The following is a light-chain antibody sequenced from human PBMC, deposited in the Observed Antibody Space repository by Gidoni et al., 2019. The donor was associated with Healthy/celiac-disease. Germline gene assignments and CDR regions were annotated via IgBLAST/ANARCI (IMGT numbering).Light chain of an antibody. V-gene: IGKV1-5*03. CDR2: KAS. CDR3: QQYNSYPYT. CDR1: QSISSW. J-gene: IGKJ2*01. Sequence: DIQMTKSPSTLSASVGDRVTITCRASQSISSWLAWYQQKPGKALKLLIYKASSLESGVPSRFSGSGSGTEFTLTISSLQPDDFATYYCQQYNSYPYTFGQGTKLEIK.